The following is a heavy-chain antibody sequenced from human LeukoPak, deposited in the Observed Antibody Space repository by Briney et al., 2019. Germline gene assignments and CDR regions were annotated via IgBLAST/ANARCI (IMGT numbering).Heavy chain of an antibody. J-gene: IGHJ4*02. CDR1: GGTFSIYA. CDR2: IIPIFGTA. CDR3: AREAGRVGAGDY. V-gene: IGHV1-69*06. Sequence: ASVKLSCNASGGTFSIYAISWVRQAPGQGLELMGRIIPIFGTANYAQKFQGRVTITADKSTSTAYMELSSLRSEDTAVYYCAREAGRVGAGDYWGQGTLVTVSS. D-gene: IGHD1-26*01.